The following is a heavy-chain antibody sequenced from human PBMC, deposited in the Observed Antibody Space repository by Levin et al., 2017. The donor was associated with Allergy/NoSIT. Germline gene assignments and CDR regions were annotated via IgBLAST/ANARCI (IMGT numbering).Heavy chain of an antibody. J-gene: IGHJ6*02. CDR1: GFTFSSYW. V-gene: IGHV3-7*01. CDR2: IKQDGSEK. D-gene: IGHD4-17*01. Sequence: GESLKISCAASGFTFSSYWMSWVRQAPGKGLEWVANIKQDGSEKYYVDSVKGRFTISRDNAKNSLYLQMNSLRAEDTAVYYCAREDGSYGDYVGPYYYYYGMDVWGQGTTVTVSS. CDR3: AREDGSYGDYVGPYYYYYGMDV.